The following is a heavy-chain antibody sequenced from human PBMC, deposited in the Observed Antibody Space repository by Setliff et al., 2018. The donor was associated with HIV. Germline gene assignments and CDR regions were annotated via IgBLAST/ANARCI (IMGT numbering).Heavy chain of an antibody. CDR1: GGTFGSYA. V-gene: IGHV1-69*13. D-gene: IGHD3-22*01. CDR2: IFPIFGTP. Sequence: ASVKVSCKASGGTFGSYAISWVRQAPGQGLEWMGAIFPIFGTPNYAQKFQGRVTISADESTSTAYMELSSLTSEDTAVYYCARDPPTYDSSGYSFDSWGQGTLVTVSS. J-gene: IGHJ4*02. CDR3: ARDPPTYDSSGYSFDS.